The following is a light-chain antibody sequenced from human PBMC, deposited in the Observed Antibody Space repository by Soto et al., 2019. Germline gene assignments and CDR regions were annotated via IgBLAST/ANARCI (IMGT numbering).Light chain of an antibody. V-gene: IGKV1-5*03. Sequence: DIHMTHSPSTLSASLGDRVTITCRASQSISVWLAWYQQKAGKAPNLLIYKASRLESGVPSRFSGSGSETEFTLTISGLQPGDSATYYCQQYNSSSPTLGQGTKVDIK. CDR3: QQYNSSSPT. CDR2: KAS. CDR1: QSISVW. J-gene: IGKJ1*01.